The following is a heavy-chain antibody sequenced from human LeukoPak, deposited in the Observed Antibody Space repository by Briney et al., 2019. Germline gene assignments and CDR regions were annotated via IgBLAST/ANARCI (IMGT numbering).Heavy chain of an antibody. V-gene: IGHV3-20*04. D-gene: IGHD2-8*01. CDR2: INWNGGST. CDR1: GFTFDDYG. J-gene: IGHJ4*02. Sequence: GGSLRLSCAASGFTFDDYGMSWVRQAPGKGLEWVSGINWNGGSTGYADSVKGRFTISRDNAKNSLYLQMNRLRAEDTALYYCARLKLMVAPDYWGQGTLVTVSS. CDR3: ARLKLMVAPDY.